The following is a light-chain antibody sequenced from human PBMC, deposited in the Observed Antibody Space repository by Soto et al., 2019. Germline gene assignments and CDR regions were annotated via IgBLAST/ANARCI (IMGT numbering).Light chain of an antibody. CDR2: AAS. Sequence: AVQMTQSPSSLSASVGDIVTITCRAGQGIRNDLAWYQQKPGRAPRLLIFAASTLQSGVPSRFSGSGAGTDFTLTISSLQPEDFATYYCLQAYNYPRTFGQGTKV. CDR1: QGIRND. V-gene: IGKV1-6*01. J-gene: IGKJ1*01. CDR3: LQAYNYPRT.